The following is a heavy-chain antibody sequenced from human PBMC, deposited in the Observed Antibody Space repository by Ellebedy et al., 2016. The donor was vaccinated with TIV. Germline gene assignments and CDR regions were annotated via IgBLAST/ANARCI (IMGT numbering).Heavy chain of an antibody. Sequence: ASVKVSXKTSSYTFTNYGISWVRQAPGQGLEWMGWISGYNGNTNYAQKSQGRVTMTTDTSTSTAYMELSSLRSEDTAVYYCARWDSGFLSGVYYNYGMDVWGQGTTVTVSS. CDR1: SYTFTNYG. CDR2: ISGYNGNT. V-gene: IGHV1-18*04. CDR3: ARWDSGFLSGVYYNYGMDV. J-gene: IGHJ6*02. D-gene: IGHD5-12*01.